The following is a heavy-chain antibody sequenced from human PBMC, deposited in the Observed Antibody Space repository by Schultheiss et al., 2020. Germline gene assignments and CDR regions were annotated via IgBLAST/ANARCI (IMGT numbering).Heavy chain of an antibody. CDR2: INPNSGGT. Sequence: ASVKVSCKASGYTFTSYDINWVRQAPGQGLEWMGRINPNSGGTNYAQKFQGRVTMTSDTSISTAYMELSRLRSDDTAVYYCARDGGGYGSGGSFRGDYWGQGTLVTVSS. CDR3: ARDGGGYGSGGSFRGDY. J-gene: IGHJ4*02. CDR1: GYTFTSYD. V-gene: IGHV1-2*06. D-gene: IGHD3-10*01.